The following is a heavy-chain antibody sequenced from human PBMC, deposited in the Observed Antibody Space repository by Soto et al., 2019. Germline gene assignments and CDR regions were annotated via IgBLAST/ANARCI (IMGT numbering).Heavy chain of an antibody. Sequence: QVQLVQSGAEVKKPGSSVKVSCKSPGGAFSRYAINWVRQAPGQGLEWMGGVIPMFGTSNYAQKFQDRVTIPADESTTTAYMELSSLRSEDTAVYFCARGTNWGLSRFDLWGQGTLVTVSS. V-gene: IGHV1-69*12. J-gene: IGHJ5*02. CDR2: VIPMFGTS. CDR1: GGAFSRYA. D-gene: IGHD7-27*01. CDR3: ARGTNWGLSRFDL.